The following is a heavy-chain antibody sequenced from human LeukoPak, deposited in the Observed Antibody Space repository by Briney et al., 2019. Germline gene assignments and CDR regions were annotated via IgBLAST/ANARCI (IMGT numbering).Heavy chain of an antibody. CDR3: AKGLEESDY. CDR2: ISGSGGST. CDR1: GGTFSSYA. D-gene: IGHD6-19*01. Sequence: SCKASGGTFSSYAMSWVRQAPGKGLEWVSAISGSGGSTYYADSVKGRFTISRDNSKNTLYLQMNSLRAEDTAVYYCAKGLEESDYWGQGTLVTVSS. V-gene: IGHV3-23*01. J-gene: IGHJ4*02.